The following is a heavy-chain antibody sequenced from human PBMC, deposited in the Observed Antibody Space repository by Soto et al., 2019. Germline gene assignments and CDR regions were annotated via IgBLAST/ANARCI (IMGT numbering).Heavy chain of an antibody. D-gene: IGHD6-6*01. CDR2: IYSGGST. CDR1: GFTVSSNY. J-gene: IGHJ4*02. CDR3: ASNGGFEGAARYR. V-gene: IGHV3-53*02. Sequence: EVQLVETGGGLIQPGGSLRLSCAASGFTVSSNYMSWVRQAPGKGVEWVSVIYSGGSTYYADSVKGRFTISRDNSKNTLYLQMNSLRAEDTAVYYCASNGGFEGAARYRWGQGTLVTVSS.